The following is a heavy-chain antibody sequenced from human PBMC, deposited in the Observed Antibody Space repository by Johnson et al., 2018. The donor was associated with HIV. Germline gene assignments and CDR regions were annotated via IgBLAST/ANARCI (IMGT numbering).Heavy chain of an antibody. D-gene: IGHD3-10*01. CDR3: AKDMVPWFGEIPWAFDAFDV. Sequence: QVQLVESGGGVVQPGRSLRLSCAASGFTFSDYGMHWVRQAPGKGLEWLAVIWHDGRNKFYADSMKGRFIISRDNSKNTLYLQMSSLRDEDTALYFCAKDMVPWFGEIPWAFDAFDVWGQGTMVTVSS. V-gene: IGHV3-33*06. CDR2: IWHDGRNK. J-gene: IGHJ3*01. CDR1: GFTFSDYG.